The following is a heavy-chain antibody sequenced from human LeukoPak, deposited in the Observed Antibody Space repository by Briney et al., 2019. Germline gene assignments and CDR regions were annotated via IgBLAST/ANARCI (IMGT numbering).Heavy chain of an antibody. V-gene: IGHV4-59*01. CDR1: GGSISSYY. Sequence: PSETLSLTCTVSGGSISSYYWSWIRQPPGKGLEWIGYIYYSWSTNYNPSLKSRVTISVDTSKNQFSLKLSSVTAADTAVYYCARGPGYYDSSGYLYYYYYGMDVWGQGTTVTVSS. CDR2: IYYSWST. J-gene: IGHJ6*02. D-gene: IGHD3-22*01. CDR3: ARGPGYYDSSGYLYYYYYGMDV.